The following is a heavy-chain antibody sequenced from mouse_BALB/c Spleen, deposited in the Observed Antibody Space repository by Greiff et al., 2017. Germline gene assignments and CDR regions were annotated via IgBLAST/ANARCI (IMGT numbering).Heavy chain of an antibody. V-gene: IGHV5-6*01. CDR2: ISTGGSYT. D-gene: IGHD2-5*01. J-gene: IGHJ4*01. Sequence: EVQLLESGGDLVKPGGSLKLSCAASGFTFSSYGMSWVRQTQDKRLEWVATISTGGSYTYYPDRVKGRFTISLDNSSNTLYLQMSSLTSEDTAMYYCARGGYSNYEYAMDDGGKGTSVTVSS. CDR3: ARGGYSNYEYAMDD. CDR1: GFTFSSYG.